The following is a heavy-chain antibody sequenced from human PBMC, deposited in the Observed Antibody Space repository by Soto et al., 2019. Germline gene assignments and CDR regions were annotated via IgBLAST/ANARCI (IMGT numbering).Heavy chain of an antibody. CDR3: ARPISSGWTYDAFDI. J-gene: IGHJ3*02. D-gene: IGHD6-19*01. CDR1: GYSFTSYW. Sequence: PGESLKISCQGSGYSFTSYWIGWVRQMPGKGLEWMGIIYPGDSDTRYSPSFQGQVTISADKSISTAYLQWSSLKASDTAMYYCARPISSGWTYDAFDIWGRGTMVTVSS. V-gene: IGHV5-51*01. CDR2: IYPGDSDT.